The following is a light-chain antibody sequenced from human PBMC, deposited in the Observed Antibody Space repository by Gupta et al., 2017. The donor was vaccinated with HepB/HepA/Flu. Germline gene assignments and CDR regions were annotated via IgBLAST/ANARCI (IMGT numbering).Light chain of an antibody. J-gene: IGKJ4*01. CDR1: HSRIHSNGHNH. V-gene: IGKV2-28*01. CDR2: LGS. CDR3: RQSLPTPIT. Sequence: DIVMTQSPLSLPATPGEPASISCRSSHSRIHSNGHNHLNWYVQKPGQSPQVLIYLGSNRASGVPDRFSGSGSGTDFTLKISRVEAEDVGIYYCRQSLPTPITFGRGTKVEIK.